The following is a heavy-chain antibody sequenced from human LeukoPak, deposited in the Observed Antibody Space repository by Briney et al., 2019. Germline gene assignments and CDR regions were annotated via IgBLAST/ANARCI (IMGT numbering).Heavy chain of an antibody. CDR1: GYTFTNFG. CDR3: ARAGGWARGDYKADAFDI. D-gene: IGHD6-19*01. Sequence: ASVKVSCKASGYTFTNFGISWVRQAPGQGLEWMGWISVYKGDTNYAQILQGRVTMTTDTSTSTVYMELRSLRSDDTAVYYCARAGGWARGDYKADAFDIWGQGTMVTVSS. J-gene: IGHJ3*02. CDR2: ISVYKGDT. V-gene: IGHV1-18*01.